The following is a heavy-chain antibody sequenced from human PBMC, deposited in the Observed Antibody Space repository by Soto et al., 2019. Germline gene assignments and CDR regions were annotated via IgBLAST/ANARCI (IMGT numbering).Heavy chain of an antibody. CDR2: IHYSGST. CDR1: GGSVNIGTYY. D-gene: IGHD2-21*01. V-gene: IGHV4-61*01. Sequence: SETRSLTCTAPGGSVNIGTYYWCWIRQPPEKGLEWIGFIHYSGSTNYNPSLKGRVTMSVDTSKNQFSLKLTSVNTADTAIYYCTRGGDPYKTGHWGQGTLVTVSS. J-gene: IGHJ4*02. CDR3: TRGGDPYKTGH.